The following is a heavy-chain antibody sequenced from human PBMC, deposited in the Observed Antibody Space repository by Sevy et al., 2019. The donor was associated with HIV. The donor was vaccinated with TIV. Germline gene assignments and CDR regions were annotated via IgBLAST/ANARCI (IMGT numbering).Heavy chain of an antibody. CDR3: GRHKVVELRYFDWLSTDPPPYYFDY. Sequence: SETLSLTCTVSGGSISSSSYYWGWIRQPPGKGLEWIGSIYYSGSTYYNPSLKSRVTISVDTSKNQFSLKLSSVTAADAAVYFLGRHKVVELRYFDWLSTDPPPYYFDYWGQGTLVTVSS. J-gene: IGHJ4*02. V-gene: IGHV4-39*01. D-gene: IGHD3-9*01. CDR1: GGSISSSSYY. CDR2: IYYSGST.